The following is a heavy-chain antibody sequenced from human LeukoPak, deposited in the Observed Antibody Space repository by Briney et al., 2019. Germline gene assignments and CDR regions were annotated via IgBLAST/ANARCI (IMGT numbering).Heavy chain of an antibody. Sequence: GGSLRLPCATSGFTFDSYWMTWVRQAPGKGLEWVANINRDGSGKYYVDSVRGRFTISRDNAKHSLILQMNSLRAEDTAVYYCARDFSLTRLERPFDCWAREPWSPSPQ. CDR1: GFTFDSYW. CDR3: ARDFSLTRLERPFDC. V-gene: IGHV3-7*01. D-gene: IGHD1-1*01. J-gene: IGHJ4*02. CDR2: INRDGSGK.